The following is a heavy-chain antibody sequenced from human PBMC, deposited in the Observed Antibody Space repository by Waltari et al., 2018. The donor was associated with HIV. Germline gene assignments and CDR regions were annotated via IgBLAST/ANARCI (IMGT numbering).Heavy chain of an antibody. CDR1: GFTFSSYG. Sequence: QVQLVESGGGVVQPGSSLRLSCAASGFTFSSYGMHWVRQATGKGLEWVAVILYDGSNKYYADSVKGRFTISRDNSKNTLYLQMSSLRAEDTAVYYCARDRVSGSSWYYFDYWGQGTLVAVSS. V-gene: IGHV3-33*01. D-gene: IGHD6-13*01. J-gene: IGHJ4*02. CDR2: ILYDGSNK. CDR3: ARDRVSGSSWYYFDY.